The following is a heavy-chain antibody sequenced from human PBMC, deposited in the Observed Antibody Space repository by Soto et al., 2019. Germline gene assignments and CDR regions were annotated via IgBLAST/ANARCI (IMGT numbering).Heavy chain of an antibody. J-gene: IGHJ4*02. V-gene: IGHV3-23*01. D-gene: IGHD6-19*01. CDR1: GFNFKKFA. CDR2: ISCCGGST. Sequence: GGSLRLSCVACGFNFKKFAMSWVRQAPGEGLEWVSGISCCGGSTSYADSVKGRFSIARDDSTNTLSLQMNNLRVEDTAQYYCAKADGEQWLLPHLDKWGQGTLVTVSS. CDR3: AKADGEQWLLPHLDK.